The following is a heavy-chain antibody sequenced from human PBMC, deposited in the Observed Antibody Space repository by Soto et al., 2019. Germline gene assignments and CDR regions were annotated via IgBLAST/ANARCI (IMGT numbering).Heavy chain of an antibody. Sequence: GGSLRLSCAASGFTFSSYSMNWVRQAPGKGLEWVSSISSSSSYIYYADSVKGRFTISRDNAKNSLYLQMNSLRAEDTAVYYCARGPITMGAFDIWGQGTMVTVSS. D-gene: IGHD3-3*01. CDR2: ISSSSSYI. CDR3: ARGPITMGAFDI. V-gene: IGHV3-21*01. J-gene: IGHJ3*02. CDR1: GFTFSSYS.